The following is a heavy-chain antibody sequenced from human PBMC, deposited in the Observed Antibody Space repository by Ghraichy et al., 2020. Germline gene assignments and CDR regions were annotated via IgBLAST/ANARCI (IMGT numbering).Heavy chain of an antibody. Sequence: ASVKVSCKASGYTFTTYGISWVRQAPGQGLESVGWISGKDGETNYAQKLRGRVTMTTDTSTTTVYMELRSLRSDDTAVYYCARDYYYYNSGGYEDTFDIWGQGTMVTVAS. D-gene: IGHD3-22*01. CDR2: ISGKDGET. CDR3: ARDYYYYNSGGYEDTFDI. CDR1: GYTFTTYG. V-gene: IGHV1-18*04. J-gene: IGHJ3*02.